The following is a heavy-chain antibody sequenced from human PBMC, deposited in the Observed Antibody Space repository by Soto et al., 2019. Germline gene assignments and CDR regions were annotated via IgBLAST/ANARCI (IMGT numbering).Heavy chain of an antibody. D-gene: IGHD1-26*01. V-gene: IGHV3-13*01. CDR1: GVTFSSYD. J-gene: IGHJ6*03. CDR2: IGTAGDT. CDR3: AKDRGLAESGRWSHYFYGMDV. Sequence: GGSLRLSCAASGVTFSSYDMHWVRQATGKGLEWVSAIGTAGDTYYPGSVKGRFTISRENAKNSLYLQMNSLRAGDTAVYYCAKDRGLAESGRWSHYFYGMDVWGKGTTVTVSS.